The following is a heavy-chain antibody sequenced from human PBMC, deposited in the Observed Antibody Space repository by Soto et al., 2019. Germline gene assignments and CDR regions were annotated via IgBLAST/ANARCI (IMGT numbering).Heavy chain of an antibody. CDR1: GYTFTSYA. V-gene: IGHV1-3*01. CDR2: INAGNGNT. J-gene: IGHJ6*02. CDR3: ASSPYGGWGNYGMDV. Sequence: QVQLVQSGAEVKKPGASVKVSCKASGYTFTSYAMHWVRQAPGQRLEWMGWINAGNGNTKYSQKFQGRGTITRDTSASTAYMELSSLRSEDTAVYYCASSPYGGWGNYGMDVWGQGTTVTVSS. D-gene: IGHD4-17*01.